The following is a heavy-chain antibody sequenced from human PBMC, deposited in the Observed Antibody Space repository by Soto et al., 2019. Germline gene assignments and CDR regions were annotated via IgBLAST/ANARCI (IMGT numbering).Heavy chain of an antibody. Sequence: PGGSLRLSCAASAFTFTNYAMSWVRQAPGKGLGWVAAISDDGTNKYTADSVKGRFTISRDNSRNTVYLQVNSLRIEDTAVYYCAGRLTTTVTAMGYWGQGTPVTVSS. D-gene: IGHD2-21*02. CDR3: AGRLTTTVTAMGY. J-gene: IGHJ4*02. V-gene: IGHV3-30*04. CDR1: AFTFTNYA. CDR2: ISDDGTNK.